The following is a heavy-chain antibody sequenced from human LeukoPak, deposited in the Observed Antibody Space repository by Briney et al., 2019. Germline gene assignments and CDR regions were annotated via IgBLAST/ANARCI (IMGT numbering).Heavy chain of an antibody. CDR1: GFTFSSYG. V-gene: IGHV3-30*18. CDR2: ISYDGSNK. J-gene: IGHJ6*02. CDR3: AKHRGYSYGSLGMDV. Sequence: GGSLRLSCAASGFTFSSYGMHWVRQAPGKGLEWVAVISYDGSNKYYADSVKGGFTISRDNTKNTLYLQMNSLRAEATAVYYCAKHRGYSYGSLGMDVWGQGTTVTVSS. D-gene: IGHD5-18*01.